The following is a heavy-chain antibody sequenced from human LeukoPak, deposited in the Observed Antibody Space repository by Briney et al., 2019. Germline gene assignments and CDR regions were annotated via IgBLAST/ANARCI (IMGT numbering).Heavy chain of an antibody. CDR2: ISAYNGNT. Sequence: ASVKVSCKASGYTFTSYGISWVRQAPGQGLEWMGWISAYNGNTNYAQKLQGRVTMTTDTSTSTAYMELSSLRSEDTAVYYCARWPTYYYDSSGYGFDYWGQGTLVTVSS. D-gene: IGHD3-22*01. V-gene: IGHV1-18*01. J-gene: IGHJ4*02. CDR3: ARWPTYYYDSSGYGFDY. CDR1: GYTFTSYG.